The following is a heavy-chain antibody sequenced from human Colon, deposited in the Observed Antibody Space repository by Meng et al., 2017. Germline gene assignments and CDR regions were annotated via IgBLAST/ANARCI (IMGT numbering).Heavy chain of an antibody. CDR3: ARAMVRGVSAFDI. D-gene: IGHD3-10*01. CDR2: IYHSGST. V-gene: IGHV4-38-2*02. CDR1: SYSISSGYY. J-gene: IGHJ3*02. Sequence: SETLSLTCTLSSYSISSGYYWCWIRQPPGKGLEWIGSIYHSGSTYYNPSLKSRVTISVDTYKNQFSLTLSSVTAADTAVYYCARAMVRGVSAFDIWGQGTMVTVSS.